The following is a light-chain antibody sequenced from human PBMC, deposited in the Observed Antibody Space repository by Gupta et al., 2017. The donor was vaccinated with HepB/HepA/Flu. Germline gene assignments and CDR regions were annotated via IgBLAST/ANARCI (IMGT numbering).Light chain of an antibody. CDR1: QTLRNY. J-gene: IGKJ4*01. V-gene: IGKV1-5*03. CDR3: QHYNGYPIT. Sequence: DIQMTQSPATLSASVGDTVTIPCRASQTLRNYLVWYQQKPGQAPKMLIYHTSTLQSGVSSRFSGSGSETEFSLTISSLQPEDSATYHCQHYNGYPITFGGGTKVEIK. CDR2: HTS.